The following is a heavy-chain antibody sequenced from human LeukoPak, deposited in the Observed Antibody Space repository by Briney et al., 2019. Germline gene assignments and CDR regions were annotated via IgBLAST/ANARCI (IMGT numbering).Heavy chain of an antibody. Sequence: KSSETLSLTCTVSGGSISSFYWSWVRQPPGKGLEWIGNIYDSGSTNYNPSLKSRVTISIDTSKNQCSLKLSSVTAADTALYYCARQSLSGPSLSYFDYWGQGTLVTVSS. CDR3: ARQSLSGPSLSYFDY. CDR2: IYDSGST. CDR1: GGSISSFY. D-gene: IGHD2-15*01. V-gene: IGHV4-59*01. J-gene: IGHJ4*02.